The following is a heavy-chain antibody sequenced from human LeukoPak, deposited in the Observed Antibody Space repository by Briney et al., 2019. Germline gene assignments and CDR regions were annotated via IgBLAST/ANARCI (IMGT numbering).Heavy chain of an antibody. CDR2: IYYSGST. J-gene: IGHJ4*02. D-gene: IGHD1-14*01. CDR3: ARERTGGFDY. CDR1: GGSISSYY. Sequence: SETLSLTCTVSGGSISSYYWSWIRQPPGKGLEWIGYIYYSGSTNYNPSLKSRVTISVDTSKNQFSLKLSSVTAADTAVYCCARERTGGFDYWGQGTLVTVSS. V-gene: IGHV4-59*01.